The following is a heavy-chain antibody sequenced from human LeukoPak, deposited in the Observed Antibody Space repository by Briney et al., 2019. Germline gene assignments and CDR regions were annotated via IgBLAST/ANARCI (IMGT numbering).Heavy chain of an antibody. Sequence: GGSLRLSCAASGFTFSSYSMSWVRQAPGKGLEWVSSISSSSSYIYYADSVKGRFTISRDNAKNSLYLQMNSLRAEDTAVYYCARDLQEEDIVVVPAASDYWGQGTLVTVSS. CDR3: ARDLQEEDIVVVPAASDY. V-gene: IGHV3-21*01. J-gene: IGHJ4*02. CDR1: GFTFSSYS. CDR2: ISSSSSYI. D-gene: IGHD2-2*01.